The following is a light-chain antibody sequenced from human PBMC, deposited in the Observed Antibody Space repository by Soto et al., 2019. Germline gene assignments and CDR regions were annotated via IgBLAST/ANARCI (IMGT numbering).Light chain of an antibody. CDR2: GAS. Sequence: EIVLTQSPGTLSLSPGERATLSCRASQSVSSSSYLDWYQQKPGQAPRLLIYGASSRATGIPDRVSGSGSATDFTLTISRLEPEDFAVYYCRQYGSSPSYTFGQGTKLEIK. CDR3: RQYGSSPSYT. J-gene: IGKJ2*01. CDR1: QSVSSSSY. V-gene: IGKV3-20*01.